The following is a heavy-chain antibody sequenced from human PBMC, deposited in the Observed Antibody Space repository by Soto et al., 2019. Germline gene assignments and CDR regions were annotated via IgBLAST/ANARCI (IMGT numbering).Heavy chain of an antibody. CDR2: ISNTGNT. J-gene: IGHJ6*02. CDR1: RGSGRSDNYY. CDR3: AREIPRDGHTFGSGAMDV. Sequence: SLTCAVSRGSGRSDNYYWTWIRQTPGKGLEWLGFISNTGNTKYNPSLKSRVTISLDTSKNHFSLRLTSVTAADTAVYFCAREIPRDGHTFGSGAMDVWGQGTTVAVSS. V-gene: IGHV4-61*03. D-gene: IGHD3-10*01.